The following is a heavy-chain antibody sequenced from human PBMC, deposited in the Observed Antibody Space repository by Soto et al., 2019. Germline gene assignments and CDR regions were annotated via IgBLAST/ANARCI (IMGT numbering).Heavy chain of an antibody. CDR3: AKVSRGVVTATSYFQH. V-gene: IGHV3-9*01. CDR1: GFTFDDYA. J-gene: IGHJ1*01. Sequence: EVQLVESGGGLVQPGRSLRLSCAASGFTFDDYAMHWVRQAPGKGLEWVSGISWNSGSIGYADSVKGRFTISRDNAKNSLHLQMNSLRDEDTALYYCAKVSRGVVTATSYFQHWGQGTLVTVSS. CDR2: ISWNSGSI. D-gene: IGHD2-21*02.